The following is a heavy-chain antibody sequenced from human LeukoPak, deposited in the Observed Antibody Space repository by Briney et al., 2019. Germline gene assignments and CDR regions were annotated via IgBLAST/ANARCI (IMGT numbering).Heavy chain of an antibody. CDR3: ARTSYYGSGTYYPVFDS. Sequence: GRSLRLSCAASGFSFSSYSMNWVRQAPGKGLEWVSYISSSTSTIDYADSVKGRFTISRDNAKNSLYLQMNSLRDEDTAVYYCARTSYYGSGTYYPVFDSWGQGTLVSVCS. D-gene: IGHD3-10*01. CDR2: ISSSTSTI. V-gene: IGHV3-48*02. J-gene: IGHJ4*02. CDR1: GFSFSSYS.